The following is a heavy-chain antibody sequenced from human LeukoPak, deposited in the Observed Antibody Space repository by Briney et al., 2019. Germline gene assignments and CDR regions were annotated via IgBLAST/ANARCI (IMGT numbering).Heavy chain of an antibody. V-gene: IGHV3-7*01. CDR3: ARVRTEWYIDL. J-gene: IGHJ2*01. CDR1: GFIFSPYW. Sequence: GGSLRLSCAASGFIFSPYWVTWVRQAPGMGLEWVANMKEDGGDMFYVDSVRGRFTISRDNAKNSVYLQMNSLRGEDTGIYYCARVRTEWYIDLWGRGTLVTVST. D-gene: IGHD2-8*02. CDR2: MKEDGGDM.